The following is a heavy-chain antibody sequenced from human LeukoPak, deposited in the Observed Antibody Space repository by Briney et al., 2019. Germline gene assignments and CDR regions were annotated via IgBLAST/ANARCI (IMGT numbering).Heavy chain of an antibody. D-gene: IGHD3-9*01. J-gene: IGHJ4*02. CDR2: INVGNGNT. Sequence: ASVKVSCKASGYTFTSYAMPWVRQAPGQRLEWMGWINVGNGNTQYSQKFQGRVTITRDTSASTAYMELSSLRSEDTAVYYCARAYYDLLTGYYSFDYWGQGTLVTVSS. CDR3: ARAYYDLLTGYYSFDY. CDR1: GYTFTSYA. V-gene: IGHV1-3*01.